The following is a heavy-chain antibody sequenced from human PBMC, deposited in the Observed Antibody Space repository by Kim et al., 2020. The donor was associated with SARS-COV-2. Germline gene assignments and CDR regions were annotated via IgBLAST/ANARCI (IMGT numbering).Heavy chain of an antibody. CDR3: AKGKASNSDNSGSFKYNW. D-gene: IGHD3-22*01. Sequence: SETLSLTCTVSGASISSYHWSWIRQPAGKGLEWIGRVYSSANTIYNPSLKSRVTMSLDTSNNQLSLQLSTFTPADTAVYYCAKGKASNSDNSGSFKYNW. CDR2: VYSSANT. J-gene: IGHJ5*01. CDR1: GASISSYH. V-gene: IGHV4-4*07.